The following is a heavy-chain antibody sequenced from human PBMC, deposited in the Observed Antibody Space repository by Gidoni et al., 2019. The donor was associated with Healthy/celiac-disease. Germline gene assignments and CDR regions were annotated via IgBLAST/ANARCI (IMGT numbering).Heavy chain of an antibody. CDR2: IWYDGSNK. Sequence: QVQLVESGGGVVQPGRSLRLSCAASGFTFSSYGMHWVRQAPGKGLEWVAVIWYDGSNKYYADSVKGRFTISRDNSKNTLYLQMNSLRAEDTAVYYCARDRGYSSAHYYYYYMDVWGKGTTVTVSS. CDR1: GFTFSSYG. CDR3: ARDRGYSSAHYYYYYMDV. D-gene: IGHD6-19*01. V-gene: IGHV3-33*01. J-gene: IGHJ6*03.